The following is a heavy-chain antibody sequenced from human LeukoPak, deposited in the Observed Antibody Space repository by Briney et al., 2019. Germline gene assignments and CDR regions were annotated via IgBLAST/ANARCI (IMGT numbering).Heavy chain of an antibody. V-gene: IGHV1-46*01. CDR2: TNPSGGST. Sequence: ASVKVSCKASGYTFTSYYMHWVRQAPGQGLEWMGITNPSGGSTSYAQKFQGRVTMTRNTSISTAYMELSSLRSEDTAVYYCARGRLVSPSWFDPWGQGTLVTVSS. CDR3: ARGRLVSPSWFDP. D-gene: IGHD3-22*01. J-gene: IGHJ5*02. CDR1: GYTFTSYY.